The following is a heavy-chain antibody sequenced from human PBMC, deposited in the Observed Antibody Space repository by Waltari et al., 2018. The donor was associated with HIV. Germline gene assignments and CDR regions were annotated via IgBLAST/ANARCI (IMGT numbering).Heavy chain of an antibody. CDR3: ARGGYYYPD. Sequence: QVQLQESGPGLVKPPDTLSLTCTVSGASISSYSWSWIRQPAGKGLEWIGRTYTSGSLNYNPSFRGRVTLSVDTSKNQFSLKMNSVTAADAAVYYCARGGYYYPDWGQGTLVTVSS. D-gene: IGHD3-22*01. J-gene: IGHJ4*02. CDR1: GASISSYS. V-gene: IGHV4-4*07. CDR2: TYTSGSL.